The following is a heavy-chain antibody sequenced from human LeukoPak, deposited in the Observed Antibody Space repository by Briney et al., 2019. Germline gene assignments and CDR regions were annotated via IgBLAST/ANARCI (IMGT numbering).Heavy chain of an antibody. CDR3: ARSRYSSGLEC. D-gene: IGHD6-19*01. Sequence: GSLRLSCAASGFTFSSYWMHWVRQAPGKRLVWVARINSDGSSISYADSVKGRFAISRDNAKNTLYLQMNSLRAEDTAVYHCARSRYSSGLECWGQGTLVTVSS. V-gene: IGHV3-74*01. CDR1: GFTFSSYW. J-gene: IGHJ4*02. CDR2: INSDGSSI.